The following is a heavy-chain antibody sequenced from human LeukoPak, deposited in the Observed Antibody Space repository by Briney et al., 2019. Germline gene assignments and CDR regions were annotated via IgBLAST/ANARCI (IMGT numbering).Heavy chain of an antibody. CDR3: AKAFAGASFDY. CDR1: GFTFSSYA. D-gene: IGHD3-16*01. V-gene: IGHV3-23*01. Sequence: GGSLRLSCAASGFTFSSYAMSWVRQAPGKGLEWVSDITGSGGSTHYADSVKGRFTISRDNSKNTLYLEMNSLRADDTAQYYCAKAFAGASFDYWGQGTLVTVSS. CDR2: ITGSGGST. J-gene: IGHJ4*02.